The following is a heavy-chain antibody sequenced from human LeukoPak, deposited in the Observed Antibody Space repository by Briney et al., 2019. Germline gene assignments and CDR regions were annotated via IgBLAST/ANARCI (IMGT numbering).Heavy chain of an antibody. J-gene: IGHJ4*02. V-gene: IGHV1-2*04. CDR1: GYTFTGYY. CDR3: ARGGITSLYYDSSGYYGY. Sequence: ASVKVSCKASGYTFTGYYMHWVRQAPGQGLEWMGWINPNSGGTNYAQKFQGWVTMTRDTSISTAYMELSRLRSDDTAVYYCARGGITSLYYDSSGYYGYWGQGTLVTVSS. D-gene: IGHD3-22*01. CDR2: INPNSGGT.